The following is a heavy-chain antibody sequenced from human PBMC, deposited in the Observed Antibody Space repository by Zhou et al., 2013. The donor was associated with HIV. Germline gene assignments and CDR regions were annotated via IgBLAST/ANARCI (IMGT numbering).Heavy chain of an antibody. CDR3: ARDGSGWPDAFDI. CDR1: GGTFSSYA. J-gene: IGHJ3*02. V-gene: IGHV1-69*12. CDR2: IIPIFGTA. Sequence: QVQLVQSGAEVKKPGSSVEVSCKASGGTFSSYAISWVRQAPGQGLEWMGGIIPIFGTANYAQNFQGRVTITADESTSTAYMELRSLRSEDTAVYYCARDGSGWPDAFDIWGQGTMVTVSS. D-gene: IGHD6-19*01.